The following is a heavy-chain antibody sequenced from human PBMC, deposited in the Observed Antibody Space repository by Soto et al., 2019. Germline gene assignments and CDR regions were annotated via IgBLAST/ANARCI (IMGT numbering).Heavy chain of an antibody. D-gene: IGHD2-2*01. CDR3: AKDVKYCSSTSCYAGIWGYCFYYMDV. J-gene: IGHJ6*03. Sequence: PGGSLRLSCAASGFTFSSYAMSWVRQAPGKGLEWVSVISGSGGNTYYADSVKGRFTISRDNSKNTLYLQMNSLRAEDTAVYFCAKDVKYCSSTSCYAGIWGYCFYYMDVWGKGTTVTVSS. CDR2: ISGSGGNT. V-gene: IGHV3-23*01. CDR1: GFTFSSYA.